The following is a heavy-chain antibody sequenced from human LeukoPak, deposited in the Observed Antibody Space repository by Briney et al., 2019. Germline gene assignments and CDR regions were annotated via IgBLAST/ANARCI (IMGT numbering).Heavy chain of an antibody. D-gene: IGHD4-17*01. Sequence: SETLSLTRAVSTDSFSSHYWTWIRQPPGKGLEWIGYISYIGSTNYNPSLKSRVTISIDTSKNQFSLKLSSVTAADTAVYYCARDLVTVTKGFDIWGQGTMVSVSS. V-gene: IGHV4-59*11. CDR2: ISYIGST. CDR1: TDSFSSHY. J-gene: IGHJ3*02. CDR3: ARDLVTVTKGFDI.